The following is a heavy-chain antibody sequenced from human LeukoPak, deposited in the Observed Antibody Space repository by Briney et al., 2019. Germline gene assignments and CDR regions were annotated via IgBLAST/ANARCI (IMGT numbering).Heavy chain of an antibody. CDR1: GFTFSSYG. D-gene: IGHD3-3*01. Sequence: GGSLRLSCAASGFTFSSYGMHWVRQAPGKGLEWVAFIRYDGSNKYYADSVKGRFTISRDNSKNTLYLQMNSLSAEDTAVYYCAKELTIFGVVINFDYWGQGTLVTVSS. J-gene: IGHJ4*02. CDR3: AKELTIFGVVINFDY. CDR2: IRYDGSNK. V-gene: IGHV3-30*02.